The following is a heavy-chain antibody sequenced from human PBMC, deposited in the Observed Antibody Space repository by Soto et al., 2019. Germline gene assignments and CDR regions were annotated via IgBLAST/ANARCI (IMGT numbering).Heavy chain of an antibody. D-gene: IGHD3-3*01. Sequence: SVKVSCKAFGGTFSNYAFSWVRQAPGQGLEWMGGIIPMFGTANYAQNFQGRVTITADESTSTAYMELSSLRSEDTAVYYCARDQGIFGVVRSHYYYGIDVWGQGTTVTVSS. CDR3: ARDQGIFGVVRSHYYYGIDV. V-gene: IGHV1-69*13. CDR2: IIPMFGTA. CDR1: GGTFSNYA. J-gene: IGHJ6*02.